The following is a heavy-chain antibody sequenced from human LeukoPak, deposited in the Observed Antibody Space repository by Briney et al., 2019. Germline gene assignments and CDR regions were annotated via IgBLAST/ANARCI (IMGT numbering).Heavy chain of an antibody. CDR3: ARAGTTYYYDDDVFTF. CDR2: IYNSANT. Sequence: SETLSLTCTISGGSISNYFWNWIRQRPGKGLEWLGSIYNSANTNYSPSLTSRGAISVDTSKNHIYLQLTSVTAADTAVYYCARAGTTYYYDDDVFTFWGPGKMVTVSS. V-gene: IGHV4-59*13. J-gene: IGHJ3*01. D-gene: IGHD3-22*01. CDR1: GGSISNYF.